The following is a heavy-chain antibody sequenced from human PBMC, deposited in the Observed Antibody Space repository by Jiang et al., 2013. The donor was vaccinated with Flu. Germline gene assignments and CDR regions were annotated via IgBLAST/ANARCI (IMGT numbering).Heavy chain of an antibody. CDR2: IIPIFGTS. D-gene: IGHD1-1*01. J-gene: IGHJ4*02. CDR3: VRDGHSNNWYVDLLGY. CDR1: GGTFGSYA. Sequence: SGAEVKKPGSSVKVSCKASGGTFGSYAFSWVRQAPGQGLEWMGGIIPIFGTSNYAQNIQGRATMTTDASTSTAYMELRGLRSDDTAVYYCVRDGHSNNWYVDLLGYWGQGTLVTVSS. V-gene: IGHV1-69*05.